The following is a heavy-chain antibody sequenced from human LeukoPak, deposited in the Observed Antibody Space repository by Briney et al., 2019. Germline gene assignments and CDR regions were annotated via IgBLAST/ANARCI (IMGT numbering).Heavy chain of an antibody. CDR1: GFTFRNYA. D-gene: IGHD2-15*01. V-gene: IGHV3-23*01. J-gene: IGHJ3*02. CDR2: ISGSGGST. CDR3: ARHRSGGSQDDAFDI. Sequence: GGSLRLSCAASGFTFRNYAVSWVRQAPGKGLEWVSAISGSGGSTYYADSVKGRFTISRDNSKNTLYLQMNSLRAEDTAVYYCARHRSGGSQDDAFDIWGQGTMVTVSS.